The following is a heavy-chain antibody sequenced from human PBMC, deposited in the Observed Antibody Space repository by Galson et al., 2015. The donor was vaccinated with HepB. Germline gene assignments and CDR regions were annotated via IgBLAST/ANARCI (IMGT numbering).Heavy chain of an antibody. CDR3: ARDPIRQGYTYGNFDY. Sequence: SLRLSCAASGFTFSSYRMSWVRQAPGKGLEWVGNINQDGSVTHYIDPVKGRFTISRDNAKNSLFLQMNNLRAEDTALYYCARDPIRQGYTYGNFDYWGQGTLVTVSS. V-gene: IGHV3-7*03. CDR2: INQDGSVT. D-gene: IGHD5-18*01. J-gene: IGHJ4*02. CDR1: GFTFSSYR.